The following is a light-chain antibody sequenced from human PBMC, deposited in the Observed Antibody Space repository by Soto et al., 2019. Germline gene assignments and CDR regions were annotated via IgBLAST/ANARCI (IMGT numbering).Light chain of an antibody. CDR3: QESYSSPPRLT. Sequence: DIQMTQSPASLSASVGDRVTITCRASQSISTYLTWYQQKPGKAPKFLIYAASSLQTGVPSRFSGSGSGTDFTLTISSMQPEDFATYYCQESYSSPPRLTFGGGTKVEIK. CDR2: AAS. J-gene: IGKJ4*02. V-gene: IGKV1-39*01. CDR1: QSISTY.